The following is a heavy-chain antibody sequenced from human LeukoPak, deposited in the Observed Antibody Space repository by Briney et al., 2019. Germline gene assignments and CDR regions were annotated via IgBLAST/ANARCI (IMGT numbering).Heavy chain of an antibody. CDR1: GGSISSSTNW. J-gene: IGHJ6*03. CDR2: IYHSGGT. D-gene: IGHD2-8*01. V-gene: IGHV4-4*02. Sequence: SETLSLTCAVSGGSISSSTNWWSWVRQPPGKGLEWFGEIYHSGGTNYNPSLKSRITISVDKSQNQFSLKVNSLTAADTAVYYCATNGYYCMDVWGKGTTVTVSS. CDR3: ATNGYYCMDV.